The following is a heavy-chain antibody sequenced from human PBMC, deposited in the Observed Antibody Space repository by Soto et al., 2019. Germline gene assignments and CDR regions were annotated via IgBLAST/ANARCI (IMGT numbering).Heavy chain of an antibody. J-gene: IGHJ6*02. CDR2: INAGNGNT. CDR1: GYTFTSYA. CDR3: ASSAYDILTGYYKGYYYGMDV. V-gene: IGHV1-3*01. D-gene: IGHD3-9*01. Sequence: GASVKVSCKASGYTFTSYAMHWVRQAPGQRLEWMGWINAGNGNTKYSQKFQGRVTITRDTSASTAYMELSSLRSEDTAVYYCASSAYDILTGYYKGYYYGMDVWGQGTTVTVSS.